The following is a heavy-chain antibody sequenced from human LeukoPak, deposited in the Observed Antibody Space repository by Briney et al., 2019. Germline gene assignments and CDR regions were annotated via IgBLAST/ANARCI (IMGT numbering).Heavy chain of an antibody. CDR2: IYYSGST. D-gene: IGHD3-22*01. CDR3: ASPYYYDSSGSSLGY. J-gene: IGHJ4*02. V-gene: IGHV4-39*01. CDR1: GGSISSSSYY. Sequence: PSETLSLTCTVSGGSISSSSYYWGWIRQPPGKGLEWIGSIYYSGSTYYNPSLKSRVTISVDTSKNQFSLKLSSVTAADTAVYYCASPYYYDSSGSSLGYWGQGTLVTVSS.